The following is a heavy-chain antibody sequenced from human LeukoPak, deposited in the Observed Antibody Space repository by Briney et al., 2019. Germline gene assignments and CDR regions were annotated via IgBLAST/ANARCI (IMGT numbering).Heavy chain of an antibody. Sequence: PGGSLRLSCAASGFTFSSYTMSWVRQAPGKGLEWVSTITTSDGNTYYADSVKGRFTVSRDNSKNTLYLQMNSLRAEDTAVYYCARTVAGAQYYYYYYGMDVWGQGTTVTVSS. D-gene: IGHD6-19*01. CDR2: ITTSDGNT. CDR1: GFTFSSYT. V-gene: IGHV3-23*01. J-gene: IGHJ6*02. CDR3: ARTVAGAQYYYYYYGMDV.